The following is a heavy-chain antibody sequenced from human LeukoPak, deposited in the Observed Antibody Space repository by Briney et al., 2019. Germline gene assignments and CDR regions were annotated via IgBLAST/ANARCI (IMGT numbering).Heavy chain of an antibody. D-gene: IGHD2-2*03. J-gene: IGHJ4*02. CDR2: IYYSGST. Sequence: SETLSLTCTVSGGSISSSSYYWGWIRQPPGKGLEWIGSIYYSGSTYYNPSLKSRVTISVDTSKNQFSLKLSSVTAADAAVYYCARGSRGYCSSTSCYEFGYWGQGTLVTVSS. V-gene: IGHV4-39*07. CDR3: ARGSRGYCSSTSCYEFGY. CDR1: GGSISSSSYY.